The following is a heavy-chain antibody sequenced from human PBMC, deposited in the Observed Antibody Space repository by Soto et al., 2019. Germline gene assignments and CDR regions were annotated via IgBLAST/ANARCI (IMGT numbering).Heavy chain of an antibody. Sequence: PSETLSLTCTVSGGSISSGDYYWSWIRQPPGKGLEWIGYIYYSGSTYYNPSLKSRVTISVDTSKNQFSLKLSSVTAADTAVYYCAREITIFDSWGLNLFDPWGQGTLVTVS. CDR2: IYYSGST. CDR1: GGSISSGDYY. CDR3: AREITIFDSWGLNLFDP. J-gene: IGHJ5*02. V-gene: IGHV4-30-4*01. D-gene: IGHD3-3*01.